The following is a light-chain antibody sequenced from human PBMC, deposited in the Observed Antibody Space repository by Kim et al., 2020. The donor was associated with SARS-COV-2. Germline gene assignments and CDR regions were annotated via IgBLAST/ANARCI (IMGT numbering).Light chain of an antibody. V-gene: IGKV3-20*01. J-gene: IGKJ1*01. CDR1: QRGSSTF. Sequence: PGERATLSCRASQRGSSTFLAWYQQKPGQAPRLLIYGVSRRATGVPDRFSGSGSGTDFTLTISRLEPEDSAVYYCQQYRTFGQGTKVDIK. CDR2: GVS. CDR3: QQYRT.